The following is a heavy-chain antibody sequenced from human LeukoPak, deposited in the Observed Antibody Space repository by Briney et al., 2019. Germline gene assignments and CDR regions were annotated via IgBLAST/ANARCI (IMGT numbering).Heavy chain of an antibody. V-gene: IGHV3-7*05. CDR2: IKQDGSEK. CDR1: GFTFSSYW. D-gene: IGHD6-19*01. Sequence: GGSLRLSCAASGFTFSSYWMSWVRQAPGKGLEWVAKIKQDGSEKYYVDSVKGRFSISRDNAKNSLYFDMNSLRAEDTVVYYCAREGSWRNCLDPWGQGTLVTVSS. J-gene: IGHJ5*02. CDR3: AREGSWRNCLDP.